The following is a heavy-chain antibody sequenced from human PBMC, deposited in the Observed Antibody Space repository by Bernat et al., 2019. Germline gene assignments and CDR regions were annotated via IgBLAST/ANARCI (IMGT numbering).Heavy chain of an antibody. CDR3: ARDSADSSSLAGMDV. V-gene: IGHV3-30-3*01. Sequence: QVQLVESGGGVVQPGRSLRLSCAASGFTFSSYAMHWVRQAPGKGLEWVAVISYDGSNKYYADSVKGRFTISRDNSKNTLYLQMNSLRAEDTAVYYCARDSADSSSLAGMDVWGQGTKVTVSS. CDR1: GFTFSSYA. J-gene: IGHJ6*02. D-gene: IGHD6-13*01. CDR2: ISYDGSNK.